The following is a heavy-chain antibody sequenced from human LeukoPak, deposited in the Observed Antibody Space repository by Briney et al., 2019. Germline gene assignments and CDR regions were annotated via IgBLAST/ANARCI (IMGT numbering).Heavy chain of an antibody. J-gene: IGHJ3*02. V-gene: IGHV3-21*01. CDR2: ISSSSGYI. Sequence: GGSLRLSCAASGFTFSSYSMNWVRQAPGKGLEWVSSISSSSGYIYYADSVKGRFTISRDNAKNSLYLQMNSLRAEDTAVYYCARDLVLRYFDWLLHDAFDIWGQGTMVTVSS. CDR3: ARDLVLRYFDWLLHDAFDI. CDR1: GFTFSSYS. D-gene: IGHD3-9*01.